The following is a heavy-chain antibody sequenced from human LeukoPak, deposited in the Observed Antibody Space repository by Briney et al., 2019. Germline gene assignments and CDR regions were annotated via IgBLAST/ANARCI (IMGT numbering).Heavy chain of an antibody. CDR3: ARDNYYYGSGSYWDY. CDR1: GGSISSYD. D-gene: IGHD3-10*01. CDR2: IYTSGST. Sequence: PSETLSLTCTVSGGSISSYDWSWIRQPAGKGLEWIGRIYTSGSTTYNPSLKSRVTMSVDTSKNQFSLKLSSVTAADTAVYFCARDNYYYGSGSYWDYWGQGTLVTVSS. V-gene: IGHV4-4*07. J-gene: IGHJ4*02.